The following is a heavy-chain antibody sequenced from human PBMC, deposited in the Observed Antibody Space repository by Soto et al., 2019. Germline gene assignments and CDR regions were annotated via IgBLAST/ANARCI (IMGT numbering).Heavy chain of an antibody. V-gene: IGHV1-2*02. CDR3: ARARSITMIVVVTDWGNWFDP. Sequence: VKVSCKASGYTFTGYYMHWVRQAPGQGLEWMGWINPNSGGTNYAQKFQGRVTMTRDTSISTAYMELSRLRSDDTAVYYCARARSITMIVVVTDWGNWFDPWGQGTLVTVSS. D-gene: IGHD3-22*01. CDR1: GYTFTGYY. CDR2: INPNSGGT. J-gene: IGHJ5*02.